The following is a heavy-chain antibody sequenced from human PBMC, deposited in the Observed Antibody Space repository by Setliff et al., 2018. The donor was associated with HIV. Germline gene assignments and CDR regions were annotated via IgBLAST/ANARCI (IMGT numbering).Heavy chain of an antibody. CDR3: ARSRNSILTGYYPTADFDY. CDR2: ISTYNGDT. D-gene: IGHD3-9*01. V-gene: IGHV1-18*01. CDR1: GYTFTTYG. Sequence: ASVKVSCKASGYTFTTYGTSWVRQAPGQGLEWMGWISTYNGDTNYVQKLQGRVTMTTDTSTSTAYMELRSLRSDDTAVYYCARSRNSILTGYYPTADFDYWGQGTLVTVSS. J-gene: IGHJ4*02.